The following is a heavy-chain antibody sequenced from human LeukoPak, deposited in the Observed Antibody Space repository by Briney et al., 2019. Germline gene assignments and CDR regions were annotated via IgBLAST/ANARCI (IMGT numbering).Heavy chain of an antibody. CDR3: ARVPTKDTVVTGMDY. D-gene: IGHD4-23*01. CDR2: ISSSGSTI. V-gene: IGHV3-11*01. CDR1: GFTVSDYY. Sequence: GGSLRLSCAASGFTVSDYYMSWIRQAPGKGLEWDSYISSSGSTIYYADSVKGRFTISRDNAKNSLYLQMNSLRAEDTAVYYCARVPTKDTVVTGMDYWGQGTLVTVSS. J-gene: IGHJ4*02.